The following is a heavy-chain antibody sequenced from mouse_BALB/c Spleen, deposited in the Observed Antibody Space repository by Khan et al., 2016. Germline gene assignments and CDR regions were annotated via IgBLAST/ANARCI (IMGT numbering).Heavy chain of an antibody. CDR1: GYSITSDYA. Sequence: EVQLQESGPGLVKPSQSLSLTCTVTGYSITSDYAWNWIRQFPGNKLEWMGYISFSGSTSYNPSLKSRISITRDTSTNQFFLQLNSVTTEDTATYYCARSPYYGYDYAMDYWGQGTSVTVSS. CDR3: ARSPYYGYDYAMDY. J-gene: IGHJ4*01. D-gene: IGHD1-2*01. V-gene: IGHV3-2*02. CDR2: ISFSGST.